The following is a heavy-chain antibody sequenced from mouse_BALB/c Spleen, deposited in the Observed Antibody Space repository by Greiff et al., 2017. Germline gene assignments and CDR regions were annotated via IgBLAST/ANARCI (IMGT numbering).Heavy chain of an antibody. Sequence: VQLQESGPGLVQPSQSLSITCTVSGFSLTSYGVHWVRQSPGKGLEWLRVIWSGGSTDYNAAFISRLSISKDNSKSQVFFKMNSLQANDTAIYYCARADGSSYDYAMDYWGQGTSVTVSS. CDR1: GFSLTSYG. D-gene: IGHD1-1*01. CDR2: IWSGGST. CDR3: ARADGSSYDYAMDY. V-gene: IGHV2-2*02. J-gene: IGHJ4*01.